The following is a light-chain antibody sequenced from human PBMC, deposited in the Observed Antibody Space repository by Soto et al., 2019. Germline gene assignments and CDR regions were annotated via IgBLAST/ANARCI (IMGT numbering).Light chain of an antibody. J-gene: IGKJ2*01. CDR2: DAS. V-gene: IGKV3-11*01. Sequence: DIVLTQSPATLSLSPGERATLSCRASQSVRGYLAWYQHKPGQAPRLLIYDASNRATGISARFSGSGSGTDFTLTISSLESEDFAVYYCQQRSNWPGTFGQGTKVDI. CDR1: QSVRGY. CDR3: QQRSNWPGT.